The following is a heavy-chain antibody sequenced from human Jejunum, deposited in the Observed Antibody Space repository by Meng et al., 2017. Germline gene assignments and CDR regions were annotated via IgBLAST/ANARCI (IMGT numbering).Heavy chain of an antibody. Sequence: QLQLQESGPGLVKPSGTLSLTCGVSGGSISSSNRWSWVRQSPGKGLEWIVEMYHGGDTNYNPSLETRVTISTDTSRNEFSLKLRSVTAADTAVYYCARDWGCRDGSCFSGLLEYWGQGILVTVSS. V-gene: IGHV4-4*02. J-gene: IGHJ4*02. CDR3: ARDWGCRDGSCFSGLLEY. D-gene: IGHD2-15*01. CDR1: GGSISSSNR. CDR2: MYHGGDT.